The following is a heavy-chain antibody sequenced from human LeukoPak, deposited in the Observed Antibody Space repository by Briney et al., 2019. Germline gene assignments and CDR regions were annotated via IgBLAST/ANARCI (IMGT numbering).Heavy chain of an antibody. CDR3: ARDKYQLPYEIDY. CDR2: INTNTRNP. V-gene: IGHV7-4-1*02. J-gene: IGHJ4*02. Sequence: RASVTVSCRASGYTFTNYGVNWVRQAPGQGLEWMGWINTNTRNPTYAQGFTGRFVFSLDTSLSTAYLQISSLKAEDTAVYYCARDKYQLPYEIDYWGQGTLVTVSS. D-gene: IGHD2-2*01. CDR1: GYTFTNYG.